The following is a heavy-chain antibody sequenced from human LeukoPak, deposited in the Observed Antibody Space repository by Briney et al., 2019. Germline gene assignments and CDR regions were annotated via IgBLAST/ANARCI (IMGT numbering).Heavy chain of an antibody. V-gene: IGHV3-30*18. CDR3: AKDPRKPSSSWLGFDY. D-gene: IGHD6-13*01. Sequence: GGSLRLSCAASGFRFSFYSMNWVRQAPGKGLEWVTVISYDGSNKYYADPVKGRFTISRDNSKNTQYLQMNSLRAEDTAVYYCAKDPRKPSSSWLGFDYWGQGTLVTVSS. CDR2: ISYDGSNK. J-gene: IGHJ4*02. CDR1: GFRFSFYS.